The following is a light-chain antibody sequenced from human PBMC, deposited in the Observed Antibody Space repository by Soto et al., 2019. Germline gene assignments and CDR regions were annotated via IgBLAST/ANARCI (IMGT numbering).Light chain of an antibody. J-gene: IGKJ1*01. CDR2: DAS. Sequence: EIVLTQSPATLSLSPGERATLSCRASQSVRNYLAWYQQKSGQAPRLLIYDASNRATGIPARFSGTGSGTDFTLTISSLEAEDFAVSYCQQRSKMPITFGHGTKVDI. CDR1: QSVRNY. V-gene: IGKV3-11*01. CDR3: QQRSKMPIT.